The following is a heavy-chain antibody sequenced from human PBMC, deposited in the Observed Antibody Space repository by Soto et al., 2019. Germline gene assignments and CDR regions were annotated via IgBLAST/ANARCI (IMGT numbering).Heavy chain of an antibody. Sequence: ASVKVSCKASGYTFTSYDINWVRQATGQGLEWMGWMNPNSGNTGYAQKFQGRVTMTRNTSISTAYMELSSLRSEDTAVYYCVRGRNFWSGYEYYYYMDVWGKGTTVTVSS. V-gene: IGHV1-8*01. J-gene: IGHJ6*03. D-gene: IGHD3-3*01. CDR3: VRGRNFWSGYEYYYYMDV. CDR1: GYTFTSYD. CDR2: MNPNSGNT.